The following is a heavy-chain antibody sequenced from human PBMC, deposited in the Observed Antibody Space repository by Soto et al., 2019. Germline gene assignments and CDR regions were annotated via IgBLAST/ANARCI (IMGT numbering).Heavy chain of an antibody. CDR1: GFTFRAYG. D-gene: IGHD1-1*01. CDR3: AKDLVAFTTGRRYPFGS. CDR2: ISYDGENE. J-gene: IGHJ4*02. V-gene: IGHV3-30*18. Sequence: GGSLRLSCAPSGFTFRAYGMHWVRQAPGKGLEWVAVISYDGENEYYADSVKGRFSISRDSSKNTLYLQMNSLRAEDTAVYYCAKDLVAFTTGRRYPFGSWGQGNLVTVSS.